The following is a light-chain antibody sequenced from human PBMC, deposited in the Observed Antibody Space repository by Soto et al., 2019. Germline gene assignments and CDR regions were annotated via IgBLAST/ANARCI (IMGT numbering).Light chain of an antibody. J-gene: IGKJ4*01. CDR1: QSVSSN. CDR3: QKYNNWPLT. CDR2: GAS. Sequence: EIVMTQSPATLSVSPGERATLSCRASQSVSSNLAWYQQKTGQAPRLLIYGASTRGTGIPARISGSGSGTEVTITMSSLQSEEFAVYYWQKYNNWPLTFGGGTKVEIK. V-gene: IGKV3-15*01.